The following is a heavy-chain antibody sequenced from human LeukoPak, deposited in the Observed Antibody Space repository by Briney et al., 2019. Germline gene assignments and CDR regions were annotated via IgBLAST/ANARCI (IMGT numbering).Heavy chain of an antibody. V-gene: IGHV3-23*01. CDR2: ISGSGGST. D-gene: IGHD3-22*01. CDR1: GFTFSSYA. CDR3: AKLSSYYDSSGYRSYYFDY. J-gene: IGHJ4*02. Sequence: GGSLRLSCAASGFTFSSYAMSWVRQAPGKGLEWVSAISGSGGSTYYADSVKGRFTISRDNSKNTLYLQMNSLRAEDTAVYYCAKLSSYYDSSGYRSYYFDYWGQVTLVTVSS.